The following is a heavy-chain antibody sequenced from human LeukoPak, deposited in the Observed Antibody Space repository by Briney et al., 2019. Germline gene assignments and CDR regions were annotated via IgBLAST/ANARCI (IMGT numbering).Heavy chain of an antibody. D-gene: IGHD1-26*01. J-gene: IGHJ4*02. CDR3: AREPANIVGAAFDY. CDR2: IYHSGST. CDR1: GGSISSGGYY. Sequence: PSETLSLTCTVSGGSISSGGYYWSWIRQPPGKGLEWIGYIYHSGSTYYNPSLKSRVTISVDRSKNQFSLKLSSVTAADTAVYYCAREPANIVGAAFDYWGQGTLVTVSS. V-gene: IGHV4-30-2*01.